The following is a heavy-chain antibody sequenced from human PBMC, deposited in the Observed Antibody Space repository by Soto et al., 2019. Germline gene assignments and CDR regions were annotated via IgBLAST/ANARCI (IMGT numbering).Heavy chain of an antibody. CDR2: IYYSGST. V-gene: IGHV4-59*08. J-gene: IGHJ4*02. Sequence: DSPAHTSTVSGGTISSWYWSWIRQPPGKGLEWIGYIYYSGSTNCNPSLKSRVTISVDTSKNQFSLKLSSVTAADTAVYYCARRYGSAIDYWGQGTLVT. CDR3: ARRYGSAIDY. CDR1: GGTISSWY. D-gene: IGHD1-26*01.